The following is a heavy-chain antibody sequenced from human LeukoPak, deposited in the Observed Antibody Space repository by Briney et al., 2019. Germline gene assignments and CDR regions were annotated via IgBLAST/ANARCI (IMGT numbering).Heavy chain of an antibody. CDR3: ARGRSSGWPYYFDY. CDR1: GGSVSGYY. J-gene: IGHJ4*02. CDR2: IYYSGST. V-gene: IGHV4-59*02. Sequence: SETLFLTCTVSGGSVSGYYWSWIRQPPGKGLEWIGYIYYSGSTNYNPSLKSRVTISVDTSKNQFSLKLSSVTAANTAVYYCARGRSSGWPYYFDYWGQGTLVTVSS. D-gene: IGHD6-19*01.